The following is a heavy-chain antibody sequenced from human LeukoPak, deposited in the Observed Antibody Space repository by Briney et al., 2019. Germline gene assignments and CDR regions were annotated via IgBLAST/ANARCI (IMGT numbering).Heavy chain of an antibody. D-gene: IGHD3-3*01. J-gene: IGHJ4*02. CDR1: GFTFSSCE. V-gene: IGHV3-48*03. Sequence: GGSLRLSCAASGFTFSSCEMNWVRQAPGKGLEWLSYISNSGGPIYYADSVKGRFTISRDNAKNSLYLQMNSLRAEDTAVYYCVRVARDYNFWSDSIETFYFDYWGQGTLVTVSS. CDR2: ISNSGGPI. CDR3: VRVARDYNFWSDSIETFYFDY.